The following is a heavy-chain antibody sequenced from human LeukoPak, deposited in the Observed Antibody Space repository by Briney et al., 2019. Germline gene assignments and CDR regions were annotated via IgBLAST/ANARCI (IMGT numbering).Heavy chain of an antibody. CDR1: GYTFTGYY. Sequence: GASVKVSCKASGYTFTGYYMHWVRQAPGQGLEWMGWINPHSGVTNYAQKFQGRVAMTRDTSISTAYMELSRLTSDDTAVYYCARVPPGHCTSTSCFPTYMDVWGKGTTVTVSS. V-gene: IGHV1-2*02. CDR2: INPHSGVT. J-gene: IGHJ6*03. D-gene: IGHD2-2*03. CDR3: ARVPPGHCTSTSCFPTYMDV.